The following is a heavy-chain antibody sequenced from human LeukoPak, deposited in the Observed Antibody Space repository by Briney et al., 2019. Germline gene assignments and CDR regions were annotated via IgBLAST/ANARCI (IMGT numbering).Heavy chain of an antibody. CDR2: IIPIFGTA. V-gene: IGHV1-69*05. D-gene: IGHD3-10*01. Sequence: SVKVSCKASGGTFSSYAISWVRQAPGQGLEWMGRIIPIFGTANYAQKFQGRVTITTDESTSTAYMELSSLRAEDTAVYYCAKSETYGSGNSPYYYYYYMDLWGKGTTVTVSS. CDR1: GGTFSSYA. CDR3: AKSETYGSGNSPYYYYYYMDL. J-gene: IGHJ6*03.